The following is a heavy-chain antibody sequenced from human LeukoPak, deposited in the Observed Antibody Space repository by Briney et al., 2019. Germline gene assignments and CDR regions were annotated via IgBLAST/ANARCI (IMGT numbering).Heavy chain of an antibody. D-gene: IGHD1-26*01. CDR3: ARNGPDGSLLEAFDI. J-gene: IGHJ3*02. Sequence: ASVKVSCKASGGTFRSYAISWVRQAPGQGLEWMGWISAYNGNTNYAQKLQGRVTMTTDTSTSTAYMELRSLRSDDTAVYYCARNGPDGSLLEAFDIWGQGTMVTVSS. CDR2: ISAYNGNT. V-gene: IGHV1-18*04. CDR1: GGTFRSYA.